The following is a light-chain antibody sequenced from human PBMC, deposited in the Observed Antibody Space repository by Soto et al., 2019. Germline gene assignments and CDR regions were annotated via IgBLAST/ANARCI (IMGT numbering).Light chain of an antibody. Sequence: DIQMTQSPTSLSASVGARVTITCRAGQTISGYLNLYQQKPMEAPKLLIYATSNLQIGVPSRCSGSGSGTDFTLTISSLQPEDFATYYCQQSYSARLTFGGGTKVEIK. V-gene: IGKV1-39*01. CDR2: ATS. CDR3: QQSYSARLT. CDR1: QTISGY. J-gene: IGKJ4*01.